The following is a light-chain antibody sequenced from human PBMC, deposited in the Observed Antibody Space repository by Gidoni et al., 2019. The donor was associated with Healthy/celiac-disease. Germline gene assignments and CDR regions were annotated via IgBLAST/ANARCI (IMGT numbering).Light chain of an antibody. V-gene: IGKV3-15*01. Sequence: EIVMTQSPATLSVSPGERATLSCRASQSVSSNLAWYQQKPGQAPRLLIYGASTRATGIPARFSGSGSGTEFTLTISSLQSEDFAVYYRQQYNNWPPITFXQXTRLEIK. CDR1: QSVSSN. J-gene: IGKJ5*01. CDR2: GAS. CDR3: QQYNNWPPIT.